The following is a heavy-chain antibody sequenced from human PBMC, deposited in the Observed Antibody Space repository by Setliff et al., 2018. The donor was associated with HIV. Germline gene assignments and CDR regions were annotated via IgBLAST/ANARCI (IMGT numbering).Heavy chain of an antibody. CDR3: ARGMIVATITNFYYYMDV. J-gene: IGHJ6*03. Sequence: SETLSLTCTVSGGSISSYYWSWIRHPAGKGLECIGRIYSSGSTNYNPSLKSRVPMSVDTSNNQFSLKLSSVTAADTAVYYCARGMIVATITNFYYYMDVWGKGTTVTVS. V-gene: IGHV4-4*07. CDR1: GGSISSYY. CDR2: IYSSGST. D-gene: IGHD5-12*01.